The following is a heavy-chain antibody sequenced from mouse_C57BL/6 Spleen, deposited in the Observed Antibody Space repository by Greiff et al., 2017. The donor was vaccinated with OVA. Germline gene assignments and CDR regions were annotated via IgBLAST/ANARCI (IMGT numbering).Heavy chain of an antibody. J-gene: IGHJ2*01. CDR3: AREGGIITTVVATDFDY. Sequence: QVQLKQPGTELVKPGASVKLSCKASGYTFTSYWMHWVKQRPGQGLEWIGNINPSNGGTNYNEKFKSKATLTVDKSSSTAYMQLSSLTSEDSAVYYCAREGGIITTVVATDFDYWGQGTTLTVSS. V-gene: IGHV1-53*01. D-gene: IGHD1-1*01. CDR2: INPSNGGT. CDR1: GYTFTSYW.